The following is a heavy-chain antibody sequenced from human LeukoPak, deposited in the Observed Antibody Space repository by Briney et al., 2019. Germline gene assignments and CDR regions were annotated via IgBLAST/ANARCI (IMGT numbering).Heavy chain of an antibody. J-gene: IGHJ3*02. CDR1: GFTFSDYY. V-gene: IGHV3-11*04. CDR2: ISSSGSTI. D-gene: IGHD3-10*01. CDR3: ARDSAGSGSYYPSGAFDI. Sequence: GGSLRLSCAASGFTFSDYYMSWIRQAPGEGLEWVSYISSSGSTIYYADSVKGRFTISRDNAKNSLYLQMNSLRAEDTAVYYCARDSAGSGSYYPSGAFDIWGQGTMVTVSS.